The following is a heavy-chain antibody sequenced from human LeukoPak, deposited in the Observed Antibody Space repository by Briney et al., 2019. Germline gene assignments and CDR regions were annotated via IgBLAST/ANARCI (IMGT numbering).Heavy chain of an antibody. Sequence: SGGSLRLSCAASGFTFRSYAMSWVRQAPGKGLEWVSAISGSGGSTHYADSVKGRFTISRDNSKNTLYLQMNSLRAEDTAVYYCAKDQGYMVRGWGQGTLVTVSS. D-gene: IGHD3-10*01. V-gene: IGHV3-23*01. CDR3: AKDQGYMVRG. J-gene: IGHJ4*02. CDR1: GFTFRSYA. CDR2: ISGSGGST.